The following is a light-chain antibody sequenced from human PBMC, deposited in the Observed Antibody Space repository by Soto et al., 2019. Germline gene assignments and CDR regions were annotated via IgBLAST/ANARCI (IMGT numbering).Light chain of an antibody. CDR1: QSVSSSY. J-gene: IGKJ4*01. CDR3: QQRSNWPLT. CDR2: GAS. V-gene: IGKV3-11*01. Sequence: EIVLTQSPATLSLSPGERATLSCSASQSVSSSYFAWYQQKPGQAPRLLIYGASNRATGIPARFSGSGSGTDFTLTISSLEHADFAVYYCQQRSNWPLTFGGGTKVDI.